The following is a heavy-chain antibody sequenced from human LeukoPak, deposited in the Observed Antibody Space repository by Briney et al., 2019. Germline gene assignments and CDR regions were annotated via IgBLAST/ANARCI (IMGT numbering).Heavy chain of an antibody. CDR2: IYTSGST. Sequence: SETLSLTCTVSGASISSFYWSWIRQPAGKGLGWIGRIYTSGSTNYNPSLKSRVTISVDTSKNQFSLKLSSVTAADTAVYYCARAVYYYDSSGYYYVHPFDYWGQGTLVTVSS. CDR1: GASISSFY. V-gene: IGHV4-4*07. D-gene: IGHD3-22*01. CDR3: ARAVYYYDSSGYYYVHPFDY. J-gene: IGHJ4*02.